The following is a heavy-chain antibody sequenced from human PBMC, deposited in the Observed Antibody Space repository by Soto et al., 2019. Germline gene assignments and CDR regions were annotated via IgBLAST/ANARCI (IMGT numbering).Heavy chain of an antibody. CDR1: GFKFDDYA. J-gene: IGHJ6*02. D-gene: IGHD3-16*02. V-gene: IGHV3-9*01. CDR3: ARERICRFYAIDV. CDR2: INWSGEMI. Sequence: EVRLVESGGAMVHPGGSLRLSCVASGFKFDDYAIHWVRQVAGKGREWVSAINWSGEMIAYADSVKGRSTISRDNAKNYVSVQINSMRPEDAALYYCARERICRFYAIDVWGQGTTVTVSS.